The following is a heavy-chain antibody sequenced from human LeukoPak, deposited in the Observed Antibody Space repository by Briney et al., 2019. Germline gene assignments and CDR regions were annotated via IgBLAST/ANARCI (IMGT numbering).Heavy chain of an antibody. Sequence: ASVKVSCKVSGYTLTELSMHWVRQAPGKGLEWMGGFDPEDGETIYAQKFQGRVTMTEDTSTDTAYMELSSLRSEDTAVYYCATGPPRGYCSGGSCYGTEYFQHWGQGTLVTVSS. CDR1: GYTLTELS. CDR3: ATGPPRGYCSGGSCYGTEYFQH. V-gene: IGHV1-24*01. J-gene: IGHJ1*01. CDR2: FDPEDGET. D-gene: IGHD2-15*01.